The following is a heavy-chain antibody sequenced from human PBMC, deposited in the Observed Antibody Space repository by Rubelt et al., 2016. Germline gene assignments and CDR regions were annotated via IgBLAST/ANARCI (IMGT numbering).Heavy chain of an antibody. CDR3: ASGSSEWLMDAFDI. D-gene: IGHD6-19*01. CDR1: GGSFSGYY. Sequence: QVQLQQWGAGLLKPSVTLSLTCAVYGGSFSGYYWSWIRQPPGKGLEWIGEINHSGSTNYNPSLKSRVTISVDTSKNQFSLKLSSVTAADTAVYYCASGSSEWLMDAFDIWGQGTMVTVSS. J-gene: IGHJ3*02. CDR2: INHSGST. V-gene: IGHV4-34*01.